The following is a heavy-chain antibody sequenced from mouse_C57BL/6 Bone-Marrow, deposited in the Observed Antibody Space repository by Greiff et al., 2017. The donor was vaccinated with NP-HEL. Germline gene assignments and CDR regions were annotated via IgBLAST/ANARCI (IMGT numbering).Heavy chain of an antibody. V-gene: IGHV1-75*01. CDR2: IFPGSGST. CDR1: GYTFTDYY. Sequence: QVQLKESGPELVKPGASVKISCKASGYTFTDYYINWVKQRPGQGLEWIGWIFPGSGSTYYNEKFKGKATLTVDKSSSTAYILLSSLTSEDSAVYFCARPSLITTVVPFAYWGQGTLVTVSA. CDR3: ARPSLITTVVPFAY. J-gene: IGHJ3*01. D-gene: IGHD1-1*01.